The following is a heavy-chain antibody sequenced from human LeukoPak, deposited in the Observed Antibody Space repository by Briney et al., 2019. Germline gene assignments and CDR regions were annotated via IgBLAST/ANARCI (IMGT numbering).Heavy chain of an antibody. V-gene: IGHV3-23*01. CDR3: AKDMDYGGHFRSDAFDI. Sequence: PGGSLRLSCAASGFTFSSYAMSWVRQAPGKGLEWVSATSGSDGSTYYADSVKGRFTISRDNSKNTLYLQMNSLRAEDTAIYYYAKDMDYGGHFRSDAFDIWGQGTMVTVSS. D-gene: IGHD4-23*01. CDR2: TSGSDGST. J-gene: IGHJ3*02. CDR1: GFTFSSYA.